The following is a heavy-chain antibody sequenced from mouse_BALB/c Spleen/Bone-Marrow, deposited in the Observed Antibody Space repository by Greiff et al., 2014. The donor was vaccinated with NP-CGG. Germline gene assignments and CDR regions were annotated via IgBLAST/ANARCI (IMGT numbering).Heavy chain of an antibody. V-gene: IGHV1-62-2*01. D-gene: IGHD3-2*02. J-gene: IGHJ3*01. CDR1: GYTFTEYI. CDR2: FYPGSGSI. Sequence: VKLVESGAELVKPGASVKLSCKASGYTFTEYIIRWVKQRSGQGLEWIGWFYPGSGSIKYNEKFKDKATLTADKSSSTVYMELSRLTSEDSAVYFCARHEDRLRAWFVYWGQGTLVTVSA. CDR3: ARHEDRLRAWFVY.